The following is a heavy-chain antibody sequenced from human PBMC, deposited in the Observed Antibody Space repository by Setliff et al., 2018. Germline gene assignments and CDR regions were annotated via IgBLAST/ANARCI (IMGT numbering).Heavy chain of an antibody. Sequence: SETLSLTCTVSGGSITRGSFYWSWIRQSDGKRLEWIGRIHASGNTNYDPSLEGRISISVDTSKRQFSLKLSSVTAADMAVYYCRFWSGYYKNDYWAQGTVVTVSS. D-gene: IGHD3-3*01. J-gene: IGHJ4*02. CDR1: GGSITRGSFY. CDR3: RFWSGYYKNDY. CDR2: IHASGNT. V-gene: IGHV4-61*02.